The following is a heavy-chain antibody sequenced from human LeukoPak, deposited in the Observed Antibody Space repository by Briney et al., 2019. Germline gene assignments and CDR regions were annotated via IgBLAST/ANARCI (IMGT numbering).Heavy chain of an antibody. J-gene: IGHJ4*02. D-gene: IGHD6-13*01. V-gene: IGHV3-74*01. CDR2: INSDGSST. Sequence: GGSLRLSCAASGFTFSSYWMHRVRQAPGKGLVWVSRINSDGSSTSYADSVKGRFTISRDNAKNTLYLKMNSLRAEDTAVYYCAREEQLRYFDYWGQGTLVTVSS. CDR1: GFTFSSYW. CDR3: AREEQLRYFDY.